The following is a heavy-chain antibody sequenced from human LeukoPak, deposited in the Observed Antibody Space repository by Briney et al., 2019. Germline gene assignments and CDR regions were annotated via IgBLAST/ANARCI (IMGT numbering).Heavy chain of an antibody. CDR2: IKQDGSEK. V-gene: IGHV3-7*01. D-gene: IGHD3-10*01. J-gene: IGHJ6*02. Sequence: GGSLRLSCTASGFTFSSYWMSWVRQAPGKGLEWVANIKQDGSEKYYVDSVKGRFTISRDNAKNSLYLQMNSLRAEDTAVYYCARDQVNGYGSERDYYGMDVWGQGTTVTVSS. CDR3: ARDQVNGYGSERDYYGMDV. CDR1: GFTFSSYW.